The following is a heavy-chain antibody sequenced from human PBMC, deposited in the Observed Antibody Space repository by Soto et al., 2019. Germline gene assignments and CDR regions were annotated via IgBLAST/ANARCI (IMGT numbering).Heavy chain of an antibody. CDR3: ARCYCSVGSCFTCWHFDL. Sequence: QGQLVQSGAEVREPGASVKVSCQASGYIFNNYGLSWVRQVPGQGLEWEGWIGPYVGKTDYAHKFRDRVTMTADPTTNTAHMELRSLTADDSAFYYCARCYCSVGSCFTCWHFDLWGRGTLVTVSS. V-gene: IGHV1-18*01. D-gene: IGHD6-19*01. CDR1: GYIFNNYG. CDR2: IGPYVGKT. J-gene: IGHJ2*01.